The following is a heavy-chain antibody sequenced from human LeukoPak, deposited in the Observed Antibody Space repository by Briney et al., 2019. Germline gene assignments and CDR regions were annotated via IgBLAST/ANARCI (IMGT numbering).Heavy chain of an antibody. CDR2: IYHSGST. CDR1: GYSISSGYY. D-gene: IGHD2-15*01. Sequence: SETLSLTCTASGYSISSGYYWGWIRPPPGKGLEWVGSIYHSGSTYYNPSLKSRVTISVDTSKNQFSLKLSSVTAADTAVYYCARGLLDFYYYYYMDVWGKGTTVTVSS. V-gene: IGHV4-38-2*02. J-gene: IGHJ6*03. CDR3: ARGLLDFYYYYYMDV.